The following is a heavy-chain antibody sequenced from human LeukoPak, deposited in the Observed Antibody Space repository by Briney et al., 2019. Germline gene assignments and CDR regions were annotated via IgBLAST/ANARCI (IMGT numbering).Heavy chain of an antibody. J-gene: IGHJ4*02. CDR3: ERRTSSGGYFDY. Sequence: KPSETLSLTCTVSGGSISSTNYYWGWIRQPPGKGLEWIGSIYYSVSTYYNPSLKSRVTISVDTSKNQFSLRLTSVTAADTAVYYCERRTSSGGYFDYWGQGTLVTVSS. CDR2: IYYSVST. CDR1: GGSISSTNYY. D-gene: IGHD2-2*01. V-gene: IGHV4-39*01.